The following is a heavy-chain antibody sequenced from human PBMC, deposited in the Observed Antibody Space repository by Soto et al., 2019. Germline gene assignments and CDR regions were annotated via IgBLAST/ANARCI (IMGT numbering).Heavy chain of an antibody. Sequence: SVKVSCMASVGTFSSYAIGCVRQAPGQGLEWMGGIIPIFGTANYAQKFQGRVTITADKSTSTAYMELSSLRSEDTAVYYCASSLGIALSAFDIWGQGTMVTVPS. D-gene: IGHD2-21*01. CDR2: IIPIFGTA. V-gene: IGHV1-69*06. CDR3: ASSLGIALSAFDI. CDR1: VGTFSSYA. J-gene: IGHJ3*02.